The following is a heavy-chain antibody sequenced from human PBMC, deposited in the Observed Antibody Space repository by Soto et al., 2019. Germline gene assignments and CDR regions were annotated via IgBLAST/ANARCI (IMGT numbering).Heavy chain of an antibody. Sequence: PSETLSLTCTVSGGSISSYYWSWIRQPPGKGLEWIGYIYYSGSTNYNPSLKSRVTISVDTSKNQFSLKLSSVTAADTAVYYCAMEGGSYYYYGMDVWGQGTTVTVSS. D-gene: IGHD2-15*01. CDR3: AMEGGSYYYYGMDV. V-gene: IGHV4-59*01. J-gene: IGHJ6*02. CDR1: GGSISSYY. CDR2: IYYSGST.